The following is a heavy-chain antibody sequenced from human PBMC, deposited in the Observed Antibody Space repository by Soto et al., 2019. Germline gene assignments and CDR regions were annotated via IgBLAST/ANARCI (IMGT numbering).Heavy chain of an antibody. D-gene: IGHD4-17*01. V-gene: IGHV1-69*01. CDR1: GGTFSSYA. CDR2: IITIFGTA. CDR3: ARVYTVTTPYYYYYYGMDV. J-gene: IGHJ6*02. Sequence: QVQLVQSGAEVKKPGSSVKVSCKASGGTFSSYAISWLRQAPGQGLEWMGGIITIFGTANYAQKFQGRVKITADESTSTAYMELSSLRSEDTAVYYCARVYTVTTPYYYYYYGMDVWGQGTTVTVSS.